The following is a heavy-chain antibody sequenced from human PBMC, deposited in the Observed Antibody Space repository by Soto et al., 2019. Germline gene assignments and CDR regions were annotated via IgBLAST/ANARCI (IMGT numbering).Heavy chain of an antibody. Sequence: QVTLKESGPVLVKPTETLTLTCTVSGFSLSNARMGVSWIRQPPGKALEWLAHIFSNDEKSYSTSLKSRLTISKDTSKSQVVLTMTNMDPVDTATYYCARIRRDGYNFISRSYYYYGMDVWGQGTTVTVSS. CDR3: ARIRRDGYNFISRSYYYYGMDV. CDR2: IFSNDEK. J-gene: IGHJ6*02. D-gene: IGHD5-12*01. CDR1: GFSLSNARMG. V-gene: IGHV2-26*01.